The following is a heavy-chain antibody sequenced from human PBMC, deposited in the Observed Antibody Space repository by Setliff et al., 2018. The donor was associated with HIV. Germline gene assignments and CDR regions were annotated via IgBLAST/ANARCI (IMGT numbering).Heavy chain of an antibody. CDR3: VGPDYEDPQGGQ. V-gene: IGHV3-7*03. CDR1: GFPISNSG. D-gene: IGHD4-17*01. CDR2: IKQGGSEK. J-gene: IGHJ1*01. Sequence: GGSLRLSCVASGFPISNSGMHWVRQAPGKGLEWVANIKQGGSEKYYVDSVKGRFSISRDNARNSVYLQMNSLSVADTAVYYCVGPDYEDPQGGQWGQGTLVTVSS.